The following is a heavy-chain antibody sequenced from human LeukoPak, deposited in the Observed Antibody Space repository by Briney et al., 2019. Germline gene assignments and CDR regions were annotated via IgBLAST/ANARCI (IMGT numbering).Heavy chain of an antibody. D-gene: IGHD6-13*01. J-gene: IGHJ1*01. CDR3: AREGMSSSWHQRRDKYFQH. CDR2: IYTSGST. V-gene: IGHV4-61*02. CDR1: GGSISSGSYY. Sequence: SETLSLTCTVSGGSISSGSYYWSWIRQPAGKGLEWIGRIYTSGSTNYNPSLKSRVTISVDTSKNQFSLKLGSVAAADTAVYYCAREGMSSSWHQRRDKYFQHWGQGTLVTVSS.